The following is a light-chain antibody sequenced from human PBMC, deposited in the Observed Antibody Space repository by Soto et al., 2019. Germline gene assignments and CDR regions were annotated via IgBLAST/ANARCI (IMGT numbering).Light chain of an antibody. CDR1: QGIRNE. V-gene: IGKV1-17*01. J-gene: IGKJ4*01. CDR2: AAS. CDR3: LQHNSYPHT. Sequence: DIQITQSPSCLSASVGDRVTITCRASQGIRNELGWYQQKPGKAPKRLIYAASSLQSGVPSRFSGSGYGTEFTLTISSLQPEDFATYYCLQHNSYPHTFGGGTKVDIK.